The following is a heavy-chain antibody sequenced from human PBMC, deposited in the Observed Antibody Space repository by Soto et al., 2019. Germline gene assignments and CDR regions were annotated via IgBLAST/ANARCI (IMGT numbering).Heavy chain of an antibody. D-gene: IGHD3-10*01. CDR1: GGSFSGYY. Sequence: PSETLSLTCAVYGGSFSGYYWGWIRQPAGKGLEWIGEINHSGSTNYNPSLKSRVTISVDTSKNQFSLKLSSVTAADTAVYYCETPPHHDSVPGCYSSAWF. CDR2: INHSGST. V-gene: IGHV4-34*01. CDR3: ETPPHHDSVPGCYSSAWF. J-gene: IGHJ5*01.